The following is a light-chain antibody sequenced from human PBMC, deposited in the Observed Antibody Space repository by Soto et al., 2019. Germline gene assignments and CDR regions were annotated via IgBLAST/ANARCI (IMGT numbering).Light chain of an antibody. J-gene: IGKJ1*01. CDR2: KES. Sequence: DIQMTQSPSTLSASVGDRVTITCRASQSISSWLAWYQHKPGKAPKLLIYKESSLESGVPSRFSGSGTETEFTLTTSTLQTDDFENYSCQQYHSYQTFGPGTKVEIK. V-gene: IGKV1-5*03. CDR3: QQYHSYQT. CDR1: QSISSW.